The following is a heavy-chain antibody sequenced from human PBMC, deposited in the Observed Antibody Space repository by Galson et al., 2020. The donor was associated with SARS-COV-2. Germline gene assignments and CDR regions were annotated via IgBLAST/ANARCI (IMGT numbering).Heavy chain of an antibody. CDR1: ASTFRNYA. V-gene: IGHV3-23*01. CDR2: ISGRVTST. CDR3: AKANGIWFGTYYYYMDV. D-gene: IGHD3-16*01. J-gene: IGHJ6*03. Sequence: GGSLRLSCVDSASTFRNYAMTWVRQAPGKGLEWVSSISGRVTSTSFADSVRGRFTISRDNSKNTLYLHMHSLSAEDTAIYYCAKANGIWFGTYYYYMDVWGKGTTVTVSS.